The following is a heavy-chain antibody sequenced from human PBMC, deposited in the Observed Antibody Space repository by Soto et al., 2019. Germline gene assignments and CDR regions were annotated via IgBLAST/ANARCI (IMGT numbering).Heavy chain of an antibody. Sequence: QVQLVQSGAEVKKPGSSVKVSCKASGGTFSSYTISWVRQAPGQGLEWMGRIIPILGIANYAQKFQGRVTITADKSTSTAYMELSSLRSGDTAVYYCARSSGGSSSGMDVWGQGTTVTVSS. CDR2: IIPILGIA. D-gene: IGHD2-15*01. CDR3: ARSSGGSSSGMDV. V-gene: IGHV1-69*02. J-gene: IGHJ6*02. CDR1: GGTFSSYT.